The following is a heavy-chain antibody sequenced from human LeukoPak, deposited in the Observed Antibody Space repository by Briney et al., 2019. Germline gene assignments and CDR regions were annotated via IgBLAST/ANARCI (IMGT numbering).Heavy chain of an antibody. CDR3: ARGSTLIRGFDY. V-gene: IGHV4-59*12. Sequence: SETLSLTCTVFGGSTISSYSWKWIRQPPGKGLEWIGYILYSGSTYYNPSLKSRVTISVDTSKNQFSLKLSSVTAADTAVYYCARGSTLIRGFDYWGQGTLVTVSS. CDR2: ILYSGST. CDR1: GGSTISSYS. J-gene: IGHJ4*02. D-gene: IGHD3-10*01.